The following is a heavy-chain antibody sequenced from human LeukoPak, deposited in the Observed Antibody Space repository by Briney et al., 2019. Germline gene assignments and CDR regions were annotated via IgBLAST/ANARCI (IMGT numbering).Heavy chain of an antibody. CDR2: VSGSGGDT. D-gene: IGHD3-3*01. CDR1: GFTFGTYW. V-gene: IGHV3-23*01. J-gene: IGHJ4*02. CDR3: AKQDFWSYFDY. Sequence: GGSLRLSCAASGFTFGTYWMSWVRQAPGKGLEWVSAVSGSGGDTYYADSVKGRFTISRDNSKNTLSLQVNSLRAEDTAVYYCAKQDFWSYFDYWGQGTLVTVSS.